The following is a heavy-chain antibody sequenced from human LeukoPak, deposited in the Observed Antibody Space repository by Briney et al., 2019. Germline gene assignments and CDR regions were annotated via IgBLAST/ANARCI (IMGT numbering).Heavy chain of an antibody. J-gene: IGHJ4*02. D-gene: IGHD1-26*01. CDR2: IYYSGST. CDR1: GGSISSYY. Sequence: KASETMSLTCTVSGGSISSYYWSWIRQPPGEGLEWIGYIYYSGSTNYNPSLKSRVTISVDTSKNQFSLKLSSVTAADTAVYYCARYTVGATKGNFDYWGQGTLVTVSS. CDR3: ARYTVGATKGNFDY. V-gene: IGHV4-59*01.